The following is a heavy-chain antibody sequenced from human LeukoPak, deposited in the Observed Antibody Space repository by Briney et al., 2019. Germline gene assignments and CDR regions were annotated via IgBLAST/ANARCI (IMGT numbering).Heavy chain of an antibody. CDR2: IYTSGST. J-gene: IGHJ4*02. D-gene: IGHD3-3*01. V-gene: IGHV4-4*07. Sequence: SETLSLTCTVSGGSISSYYWSWIRQPAGKGLEWIGRIYTSGSTYYNPSLKSRVTISVDTSKNQFSLKLSSVTAADTAVYYCARYALQDVEWLLGFDYWGQGTLVTVSS. CDR3: ARYALQDVEWLLGFDY. CDR1: GGSISSYY.